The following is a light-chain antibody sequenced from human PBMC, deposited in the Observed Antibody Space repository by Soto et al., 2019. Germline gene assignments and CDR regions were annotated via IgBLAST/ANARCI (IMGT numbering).Light chain of an antibody. CDR1: QGISNY. J-gene: IGKJ4*01. V-gene: IGKV1-9*01. Sequence: DIELTQSPSFLSASVGDRVTITCRASQGISNYLAWYQQRPGKAPKLLIYEVSTLQSGVPSRFSGSGSGTEFTLTISSLQPEDFATYHCQQFNSYPSTFGGGTKVDIK. CDR2: EVS. CDR3: QQFNSYPST.